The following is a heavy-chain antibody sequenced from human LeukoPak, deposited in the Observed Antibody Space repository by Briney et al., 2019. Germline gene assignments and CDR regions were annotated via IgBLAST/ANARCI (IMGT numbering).Heavy chain of an antibody. V-gene: IGHV4-30-4*08. Sequence: SETLSLTCTVSGGSISSGDYYWRWIRQPPGKGLEWIGYIYYSGSTYYNPSLKSRVTISVDTSKNQFSLKLSSVTAADTAVYYCAGSFSGSYHSAFDIWGQGTMVTVSS. CDR1: GGSISSGDYY. CDR2: IYYSGST. J-gene: IGHJ3*02. D-gene: IGHD1-26*01. CDR3: AGSFSGSYHSAFDI.